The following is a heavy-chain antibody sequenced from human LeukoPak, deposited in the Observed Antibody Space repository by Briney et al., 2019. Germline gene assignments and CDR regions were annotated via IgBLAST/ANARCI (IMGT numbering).Heavy chain of an antibody. Sequence: SETLSLTCTVSGGSISSGSYYWSWIRQPAGKGLEWIGRIYTSGSTNYNPSLKSRVTISVDASKNQFSLKLCSVTAADTAVYYCASYTSTIFGVVIDYWGKGTTVTVSS. D-gene: IGHD3-3*01. CDR2: IYTSGST. CDR1: GGSISSGSYY. J-gene: IGHJ6*04. CDR3: ASYTSTIFGVVIDY. V-gene: IGHV4-61*02.